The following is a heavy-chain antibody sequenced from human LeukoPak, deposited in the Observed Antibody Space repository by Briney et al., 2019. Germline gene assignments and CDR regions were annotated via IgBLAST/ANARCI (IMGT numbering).Heavy chain of an antibody. CDR2: INPSGGST. CDR1: GYTFTSYY. D-gene: IGHD2-2*01. CDR3: ARDIVVVPAGAHGLDYYYYGMDV. J-gene: IGHJ6*02. V-gene: IGHV1-46*01. Sequence: ASVKVSCKASGYTFTSYYMHWVRQAPGQGLEWMGIINPSGGSTSYAQKFQGRVTMTTDTSTSTAYMELRSLRSDDTAVYYCARDIVVVPAGAHGLDYYYYGMDVWGQGTTVTVSS.